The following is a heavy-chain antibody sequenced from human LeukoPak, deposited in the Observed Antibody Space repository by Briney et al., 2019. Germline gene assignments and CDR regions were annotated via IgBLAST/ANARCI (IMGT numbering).Heavy chain of an antibody. CDR3: AKGWFFLPLFHY. CDR1: GFTFSSYA. Sequence: GGSLRLSCAASGFTFSSYAMSWVRQAPGKGLEWVSGISNDGDNTYYADSVQGRFTISRDNSKNTVYLQMNSLRAEDTAIYYCAKGWFFLPLFHYWGQGTLVTVSS. D-gene: IGHD2-15*01. V-gene: IGHV3-23*01. J-gene: IGHJ4*02. CDR2: ISNDGDNT.